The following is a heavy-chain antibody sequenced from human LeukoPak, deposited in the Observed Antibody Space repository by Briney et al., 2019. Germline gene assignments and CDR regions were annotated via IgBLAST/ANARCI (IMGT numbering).Heavy chain of an antibody. CDR2: ISDDGNNK. Sequence: GGSLRLSCAASGFTFNKYSFHWVRRAPGKGLEWVAVISDDGNNKYYVDSVKGRFTISRDNSKNTLYLQMNSLRAEDTAVYYCASPTGYWGQGTLVTVSS. CDR1: GFTFNKYS. J-gene: IGHJ4*02. D-gene: IGHD2-8*02. V-gene: IGHV3-30-3*01. CDR3: ASPTGY.